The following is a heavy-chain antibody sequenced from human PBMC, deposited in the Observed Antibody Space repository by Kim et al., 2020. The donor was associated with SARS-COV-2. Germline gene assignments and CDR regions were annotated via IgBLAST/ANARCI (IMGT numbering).Heavy chain of an antibody. CDR3: STGAKGYGMDV. V-gene: IGHV3-15*01. CDR2: IKKKADGGTI. Sequence: GGSLRFSCAASGFTFSNAWMSWVRQAPGKGLEWVGRIKKKADGGTIDYAAPVEGRFTISRDDSRNTLYPQMNSLKSEDTAVYYCSTGAKGYGMDVWGQGT. J-gene: IGHJ6*02. CDR1: GFTFSNAW.